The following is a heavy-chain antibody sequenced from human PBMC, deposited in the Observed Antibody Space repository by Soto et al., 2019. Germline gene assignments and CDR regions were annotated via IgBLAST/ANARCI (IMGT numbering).Heavy chain of an antibody. CDR1: AGSISNGGYY. Sequence: SETLSLTCTVSAGSISNGGYYWNWVRQHTGKGLEWIGYIHYSGSTWYNPSLESRVTISVDTSKDQFSLKLRSVTAADTAVYYCARVRGSGSYAAYYFDSWGQGTLGTVSS. CDR2: IHYSGST. V-gene: IGHV4-31*03. D-gene: IGHD3-10*01. J-gene: IGHJ4*01. CDR3: ARVRGSGSYAAYYFDS.